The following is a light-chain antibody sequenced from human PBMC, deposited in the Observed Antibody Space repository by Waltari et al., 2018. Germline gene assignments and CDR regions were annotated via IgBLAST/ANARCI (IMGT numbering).Light chain of an antibody. CDR2: EVS. CDR1: SDDIGNYNY. J-gene: IGLJ3*02. Sequence: QSALTQVAAVSGAPGQSITISCTGTSDDIGNYNYVYWFQQNPGKAPKVIIYEVSNRPSRVSELFSGSKSGDTASLTISGLQAEDEAHYYCISYTSANTWVFGGGTKLTVL. CDR3: ISYTSANTWV. V-gene: IGLV2-14*01.